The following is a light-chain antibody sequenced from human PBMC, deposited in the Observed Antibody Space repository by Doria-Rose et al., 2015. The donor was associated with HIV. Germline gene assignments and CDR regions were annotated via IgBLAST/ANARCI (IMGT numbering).Light chain of an antibody. Sequence: DIRVTQSPSTLSASVGDRVTITCRASQSIRNWLAWYQQKPGQAPKLLIYKASTLQSGVPSRFRGSGSGTEFTLTINSLQPDDFATYYCQHLDKYFSWTFGHGTKVDIK. J-gene: IGKJ1*01. V-gene: IGKV1-5*03. CDR3: QHLDKYFSWT. CDR1: QSIRNW. CDR2: KAS.